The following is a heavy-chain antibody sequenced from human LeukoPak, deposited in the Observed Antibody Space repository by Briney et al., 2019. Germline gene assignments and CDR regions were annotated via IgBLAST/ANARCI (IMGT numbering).Heavy chain of an antibody. CDR1: GFTFSGAW. Sequence: PGGPLRLSCTASGFTFSGAWMTWVRQAPGKGLEWVANIREDGTEKNYVDSVKGRFTISRDNAKNSLFLQMNSLRAEDTAVYYCARDGSRRFGHFDRSRGNPNWFDLWGQGILVTVSS. CDR2: IREDGTEK. V-gene: IGHV3-7*03. D-gene: IGHD3-9*01. J-gene: IGHJ5*02. CDR3: ARDGSRRFGHFDRSRGNPNWFDL.